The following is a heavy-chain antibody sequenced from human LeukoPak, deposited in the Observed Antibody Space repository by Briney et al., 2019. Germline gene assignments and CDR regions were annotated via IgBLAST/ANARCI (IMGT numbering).Heavy chain of an antibody. CDR3: ARNSGGSGSPMDV. J-gene: IGHJ6*03. CDR2: ISGSGTTI. D-gene: IGHD3-10*01. V-gene: IGHV3-11*01. Sequence: GGSLRLSCAASGFTFSDYYMSWIRQAPGKGLGWVSYISGSGTTIYYADSVKGRFTLSRDNAKNSLYLQMNSLRAEDTAMYYCARNSGGSGSPMDVWGKGTTVTVSS. CDR1: GFTFSDYY.